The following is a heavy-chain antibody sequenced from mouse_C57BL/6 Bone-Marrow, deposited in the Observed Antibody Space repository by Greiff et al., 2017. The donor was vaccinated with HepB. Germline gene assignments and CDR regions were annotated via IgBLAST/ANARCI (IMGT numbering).Heavy chain of an antibody. CDR2: IYPGDGDT. J-gene: IGHJ1*03. CDR1: GYAFSSSW. Sequence: QVQLQQSGPELVKPGASVKISCKASGYAFSSSWMNWVKQRPGKGLEWIGRIYPGDGDTNYNGKFKGKATLTADESSSTAYMQLSSLTSEDSAVYFCARDGKTSSSLWGTGTTVTVSS. CDR3: ARDGKTSSSL. V-gene: IGHV1-82*01. D-gene: IGHD1-1*01.